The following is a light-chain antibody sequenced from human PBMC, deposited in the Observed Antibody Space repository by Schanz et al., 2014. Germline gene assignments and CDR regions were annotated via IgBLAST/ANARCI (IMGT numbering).Light chain of an antibody. CDR1: SSDVGFYPY. V-gene: IGLV2-8*01. CDR3: QSSHNPLTDYV. CDR2: EVT. Sequence: QSALTQPPSASGSPGQSVTISCTGTSSDVGFYPYVSWYQQHPGKAPKLIIYEVTKRPSGVPDRFSGSKSGYTASLTVSGLQAEDEADYYCQSSHNPLTDYVFGTGTKLTVL. J-gene: IGLJ1*01.